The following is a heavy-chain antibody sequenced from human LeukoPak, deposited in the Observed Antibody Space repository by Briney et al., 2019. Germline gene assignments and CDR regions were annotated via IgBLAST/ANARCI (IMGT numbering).Heavy chain of an antibody. CDR1: GGSISSGGYY. J-gene: IGHJ4*02. Sequence: PSETLCLTCTVSGGSISSGGYYWSWIRQHPGQGLGWIGYIYYSGSTYYNPSLKSRVTISVDTSKNQFSLKLSSVTAADTAVYYCAWQTQAYYFDYWGQGTLVTVSS. V-gene: IGHV4-31*03. CDR3: AWQTQAYYFDY. CDR2: IYYSGST.